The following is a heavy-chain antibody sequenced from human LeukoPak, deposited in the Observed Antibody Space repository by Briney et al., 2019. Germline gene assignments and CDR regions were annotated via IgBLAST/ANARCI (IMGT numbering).Heavy chain of an antibody. J-gene: IGHJ4*02. D-gene: IGHD6-19*01. Sequence: GAPVKVSCKASGYTFTSYGISWVRQAPGQGREWMGWISAYNVNTNYAQKLQRRVTMTTDTSTSTAYMELRSLRSDDTAVYYCARDHQDSSGYYYFDYWGPGTLVTVSS. CDR2: ISAYNVNT. V-gene: IGHV1-18*01. CDR1: GYTFTSYG. CDR3: ARDHQDSSGYYYFDY.